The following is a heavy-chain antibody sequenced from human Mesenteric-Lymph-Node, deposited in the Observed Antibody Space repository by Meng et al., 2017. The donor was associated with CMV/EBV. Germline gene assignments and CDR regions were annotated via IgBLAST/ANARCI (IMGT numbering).Heavy chain of an antibody. Sequence: SVKVSCKASGGTFRRYAISWVRQALGQGLEWMGGIIPILGIANYAQKFQGRVTITADKSTSTAYMELSSLRSEDTAVYYCARDTLKIEYSPRLYYYGMDVWGQGTTVTVSS. D-gene: IGHD6-6*01. CDR3: ARDTLKIEYSPRLYYYGMDV. CDR2: IIPILGIA. CDR1: GGTFRRYA. V-gene: IGHV1-69*10. J-gene: IGHJ6*02.